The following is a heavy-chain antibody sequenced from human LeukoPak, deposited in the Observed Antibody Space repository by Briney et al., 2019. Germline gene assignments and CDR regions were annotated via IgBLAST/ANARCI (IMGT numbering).Heavy chain of an antibody. CDR1: GYTFTSYG. J-gene: IGHJ4*02. D-gene: IGHD6-13*01. V-gene: IGHV1-18*01. CDR2: ISAYNSNT. Sequence: GASVKVSCKASGYTFTSYGISWVRQAPGQGLEWMGWISAYNSNTKYAQKKLQGRVTMTTDTSTSTAYMELRSLRSDDTAVYYCARVPRGSSSWYEPFDYWGQGTLVTVSS. CDR3: ARVPRGSSSWYEPFDY.